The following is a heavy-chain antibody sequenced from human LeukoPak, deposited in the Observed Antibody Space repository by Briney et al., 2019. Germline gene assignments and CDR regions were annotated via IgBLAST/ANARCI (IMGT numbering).Heavy chain of an antibody. CDR1: GYTLTELS. Sequence: ASVKVSCKVSGYTLTELSMHWVRQAPGKGLEWMGGFDPEDGETIYAQKFQGRVTMTEDTSTDTVYMELSSLRSEDTAVYYCATDPLYGDYLSAVYWGQGTLVTVSS. CDR2: FDPEDGET. V-gene: IGHV1-24*01. J-gene: IGHJ4*02. D-gene: IGHD4-17*01. CDR3: ATDPLYGDYLSAVY.